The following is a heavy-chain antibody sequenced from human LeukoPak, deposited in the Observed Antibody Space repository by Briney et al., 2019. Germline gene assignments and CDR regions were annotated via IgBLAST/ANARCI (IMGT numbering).Heavy chain of an antibody. CDR1: GFTFTSYS. J-gene: IGHJ4*02. V-gene: IGHV3-23*01. Sequence: GGSLRLSCAASGFTFTSYSMSWVRQAPGKGLEWVSGTSDRGDCTYYADSVKGRFTISRDNSKNTLYLRMNSLRAEDTALYFCAKKAQYNGNYPLDYWGQGTLVTVSS. CDR2: TSDRGDCT. CDR3: AKKAQYNGNYPLDY. D-gene: IGHD1-26*01.